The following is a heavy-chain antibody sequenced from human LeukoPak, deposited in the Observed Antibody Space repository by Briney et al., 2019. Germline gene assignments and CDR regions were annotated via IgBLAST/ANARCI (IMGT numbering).Heavy chain of an antibody. CDR3: ARVMGDGSGSYYDY. V-gene: IGHV3-21*01. CDR1: GFTFSSYS. D-gene: IGHD3-10*01. CDR2: ISSSSSYI. Sequence: GGSLRLSCAASGFTFSSYSMNWVRQAPGKGLEWVSSISSSSSYIYYADSVKGRFTISRDNAKNSLYLQMNSLRAEDTAVYYCARVMGDGSGSYYDYWGQGTLVTVSS. J-gene: IGHJ4*02.